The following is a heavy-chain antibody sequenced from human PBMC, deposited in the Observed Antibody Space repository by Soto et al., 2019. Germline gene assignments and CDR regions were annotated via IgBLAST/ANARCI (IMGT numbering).Heavy chain of an antibody. D-gene: IGHD1-20*01. Sequence: PAGSLRLSCAGSGFTFSSYWMHWVRQAPGKGLVWVSRINSDGSTTGYADSVKGRFTISRDNAKNTLYLQMNSLRAEDTAVYYCARDHNWLDDYWGQGTLVTVPS. J-gene: IGHJ4*02. CDR3: ARDHNWLDDY. CDR1: GFTFSSYW. V-gene: IGHV3-74*01. CDR2: INSDGSTT.